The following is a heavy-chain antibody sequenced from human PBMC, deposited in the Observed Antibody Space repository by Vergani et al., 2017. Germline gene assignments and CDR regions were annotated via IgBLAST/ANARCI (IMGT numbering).Heavy chain of an antibody. D-gene: IGHD3-16*01. V-gene: IGHV3-30*02. J-gene: IGHJ4*02. CDR3: AKHFRGWGIDY. CDR1: GFTLSNYD. Sequence: QVQLVESGGGVVQRGGSLRLSCATSGFTLSNYDMQWIRQGPGKGLEFVAFIQFDGSNQYCADSVKGRFTLSRDFSNNTLYLQMNSLRTDDTATYYCAKHFRGWGIDYWGQGTQVIVSS. CDR2: IQFDGSNQ.